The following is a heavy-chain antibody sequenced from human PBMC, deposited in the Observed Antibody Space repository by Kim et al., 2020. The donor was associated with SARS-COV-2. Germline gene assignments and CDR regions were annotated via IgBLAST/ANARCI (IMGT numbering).Heavy chain of an antibody. V-gene: IGHV3-23*01. J-gene: IGHJ6*02. Sequence: TGRFSVSRDNSKNTLFLQMNSLRAEDAAVYYCAKYRSSSSGSFYFYAMNVWGQGTTVTVSS. CDR3: AKYRSSSSGSFYFYAMNV. D-gene: IGHD6-6*01.